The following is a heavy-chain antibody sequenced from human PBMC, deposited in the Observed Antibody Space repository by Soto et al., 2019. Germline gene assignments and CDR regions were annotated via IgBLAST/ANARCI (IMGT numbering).Heavy chain of an antibody. J-gene: IGHJ4*02. CDR3: VKSCDADSAYYYYFDS. D-gene: IGHD3-22*01. V-gene: IGHV2-5*02. Sequence: QITLKESGPTLVKPTQTLTLTCTFSGFSLSTSGVGVGCIRHPPGKALEWLALIYWDDDKRYSPVLQSRLTITKDTSESQVVLTMTHMDPVDTATYYGVKSCDADSAYYYYFDSWGQGTLVTVSS. CDR1: GFSLSTSGVG. CDR2: IYWDDDK.